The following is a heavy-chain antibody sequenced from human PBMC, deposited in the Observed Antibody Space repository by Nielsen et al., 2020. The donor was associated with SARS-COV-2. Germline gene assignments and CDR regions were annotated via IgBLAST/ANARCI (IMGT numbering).Heavy chain of an antibody. J-gene: IGHJ4*02. CDR1: GFTFRSYG. V-gene: IGHV3-30*03. Sequence: GGSLRLSCATSGFTFRSYGMHWVRQAPGKGLEWVSVISYDGNTKHYGDAVKGRFTVSRDNAKNTLYLQMNGLRPEDTAVYYRATVHGYRSPNQVDYWGQGTLVTVSS. D-gene: IGHD5-18*01. CDR3: ATVHGYRSPNQVDY. CDR2: ISYDGNTK.